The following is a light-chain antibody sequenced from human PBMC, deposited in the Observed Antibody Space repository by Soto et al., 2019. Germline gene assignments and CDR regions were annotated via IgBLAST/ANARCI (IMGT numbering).Light chain of an antibody. J-gene: IGKJ3*01. CDR3: QQSSTTLFT. CDR2: DAS. CDR1: QSISIN. V-gene: IGKV1-39*01. Sequence: DIQMTQPPSSLSASVGDRVTITCRASQSISINLNWYQQRPGKAPKLMIYDASTLQRGVSPRFSGSGSGTEFTLTISDLQPEDFATYYCQQSSTTLFTFGPGTKVDIK.